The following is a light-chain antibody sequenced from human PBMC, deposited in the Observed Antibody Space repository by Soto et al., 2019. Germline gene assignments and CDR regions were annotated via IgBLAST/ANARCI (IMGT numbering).Light chain of an antibody. J-gene: IGLJ1*01. V-gene: IGLV1-40*01. CDR1: SSNIGAGSD. CDR3: QSYATSLSGFYV. CDR2: SNN. Sequence: QSVLAQPPSVSGALGQRVTISCTGSSSNIGAGSDVHWYQQLPGTAPKLLIYSNNNRPSGVPDRFSGSRSGTSASLAITGLQADDEADYYCQSYATSLSGFYVFGTGTKVTVL.